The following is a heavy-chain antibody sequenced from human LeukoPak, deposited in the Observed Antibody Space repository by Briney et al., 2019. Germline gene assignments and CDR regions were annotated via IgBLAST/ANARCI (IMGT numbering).Heavy chain of an antibody. Sequence: GASVTVSCKASGGTFSSYAISWVRQAPGQGLEWMGRIIPILGIANYAQKFQGRVTITADKSTSTAYMELSSLRSEDTAVYYCARGDSSSWIDYWGQGTLVTVSS. J-gene: IGHJ4*02. CDR1: GGTFSSYA. D-gene: IGHD6-13*01. V-gene: IGHV1-69*04. CDR2: IIPILGIA. CDR3: ARGDSSSWIDY.